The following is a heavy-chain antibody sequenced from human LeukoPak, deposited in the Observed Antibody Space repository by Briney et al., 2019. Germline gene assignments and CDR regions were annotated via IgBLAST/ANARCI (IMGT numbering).Heavy chain of an antibody. J-gene: IGHJ4*02. CDR3: ARDPAAWDY. D-gene: IGHD6-13*01. CDR2: IKEDGILK. CDR1: GFTFNSCW. V-gene: IGHV3-7*04. Sequence: GGSLRLYCAASGFTFNSCWVSWVRQAPGEGLEWVANIKEDGILKNYVDSVKGRFTISRDNAKSSLFLQINSLRAGDTAVYYCARDPAAWDYWGQGTLVTVSS.